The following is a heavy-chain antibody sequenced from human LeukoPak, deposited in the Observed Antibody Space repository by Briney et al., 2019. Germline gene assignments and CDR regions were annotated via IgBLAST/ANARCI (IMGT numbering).Heavy chain of an antibody. J-gene: IGHJ4*02. CDR3: ARAMDGEGRRIIDLDY. Sequence: GGSLRLSCAASGLTFSDHYIDWVRQAPGKGLEWVARTRNKVNSYTTAYDASVTGRFTVSRADSSNSVYLQMNSLKMEDTAVYYCARAMDGEGRRIIDLDYKGPGSLLTVSS. CDR2: TRNKVNSYTT. V-gene: IGHV3-72*01. CDR1: GLTFSDHY. D-gene: IGHD2-21*01.